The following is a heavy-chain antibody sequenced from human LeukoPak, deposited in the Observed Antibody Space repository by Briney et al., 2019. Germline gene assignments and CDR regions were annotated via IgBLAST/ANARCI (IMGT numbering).Heavy chain of an antibody. CDR3: ARELWVSGTRAFDI. V-gene: IGHV4-59*01. D-gene: IGHD1-7*01. Sequence: NAPETLSLTCTVSGGSISSYYWSWIRQPPGKGLEWIGYIYYSGSTNYNPSLKSRVTISVDTSKNQFSLKLSSVTAADTAVYYCARELWVSGTRAFDIWGQGTMVTVSS. CDR2: IYYSGST. CDR1: GGSISSYY. J-gene: IGHJ3*02.